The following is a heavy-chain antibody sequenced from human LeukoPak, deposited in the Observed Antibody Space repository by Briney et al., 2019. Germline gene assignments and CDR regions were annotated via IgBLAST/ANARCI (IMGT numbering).Heavy chain of an antibody. V-gene: IGHV4-59*08. Sequence: SETLSLTCTVSGDSISNYYWSWIRQPPGKGLEWIGYIYYSGNTNYNPSMKSRVTIAVDRSKNQFSLKLSSVTAADTAVYYCARHIMLVYCGDDCYPNAFEIWGQGTMVTVSS. J-gene: IGHJ3*02. CDR1: GDSISNYY. D-gene: IGHD2-21*02. CDR3: ARHIMLVYCGDDCYPNAFEI. CDR2: IYYSGNT.